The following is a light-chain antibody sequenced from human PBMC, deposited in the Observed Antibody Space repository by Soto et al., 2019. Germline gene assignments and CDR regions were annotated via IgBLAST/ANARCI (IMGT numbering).Light chain of an antibody. CDR2: KAS. CDR3: QQYESFPLS. J-gene: IGKJ4*01. Sequence: DIQMTQSPSTLSASVGDRVTITCRASQSISSWLDWYQQKPGQAPKVLIQKASNLERGVPSRFSGSGAGTEFTLTIGRVQPYDFATYYCQQYESFPLSFGGGTKVEI. V-gene: IGKV1-5*03. CDR1: QSISSW.